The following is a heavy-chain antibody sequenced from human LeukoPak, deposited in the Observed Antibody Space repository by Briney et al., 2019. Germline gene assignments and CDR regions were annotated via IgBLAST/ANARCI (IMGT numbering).Heavy chain of an antibody. Sequence: GGSLRLSCAASGFTFDDYAMHWVRHAPGKGLEWVSGISWNSGSIGYADSVKGRFTISRDNAKNSLYLQMNSLRAEDTALYYCAKDYSYGFRRFDYWGQGTLVTVSS. CDR2: ISWNSGSI. V-gene: IGHV3-9*01. CDR1: GFTFDDYA. J-gene: IGHJ4*02. CDR3: AKDYSYGFRRFDY. D-gene: IGHD5-18*01.